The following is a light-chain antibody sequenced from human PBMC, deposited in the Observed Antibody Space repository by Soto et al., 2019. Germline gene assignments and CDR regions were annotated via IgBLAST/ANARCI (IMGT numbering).Light chain of an antibody. CDR2: DAS. J-gene: IGKJ5*01. V-gene: IGKV1-5*02. CDR3: QQYDEYPYT. Sequence: DIQMTQSPSTLSASVGDRFTFFCRASQSISHWLAWYQKRPGKAPKLLIYDASTLESGVPSTFSGSGSGTEFSLTISSLQPDDFATYYCQQYDEYPYTFGQGTRLEIK. CDR1: QSISHW.